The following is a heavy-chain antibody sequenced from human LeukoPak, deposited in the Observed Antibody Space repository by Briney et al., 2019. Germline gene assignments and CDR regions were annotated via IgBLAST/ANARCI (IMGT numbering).Heavy chain of an antibody. Sequence: GGSLRLSCAASGFTFSDYYMSWIRQAPGKGLEWVSYISSSGSTIYYADSVEGRFPISRDNAKNSLYLQMNSLRAEDTAVYYCARDHYYDSSGYFLGYWGQGTLVTVSS. CDR3: ARDHYYDSSGYFLGY. CDR2: ISSSGSTI. J-gene: IGHJ4*02. D-gene: IGHD3-22*01. V-gene: IGHV3-11*01. CDR1: GFTFSDYY.